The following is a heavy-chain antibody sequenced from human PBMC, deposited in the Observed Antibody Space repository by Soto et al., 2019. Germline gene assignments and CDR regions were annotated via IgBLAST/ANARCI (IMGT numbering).Heavy chain of an antibody. CDR1: VGSISSSSYY. D-gene: IGHD3-3*02. Sequence: PSETLSLTCTVSVGSISSSSYYWGWIRQPPGKGLEWIGSIYYSGSTYYNPSLKSRVTISVDTSKNQFSLKLSSVTAADTAVYYCARHEQRAFNFDYWGQGTLVTV. J-gene: IGHJ4*02. CDR3: ARHEQRAFNFDY. V-gene: IGHV4-39*01. CDR2: IYYSGST.